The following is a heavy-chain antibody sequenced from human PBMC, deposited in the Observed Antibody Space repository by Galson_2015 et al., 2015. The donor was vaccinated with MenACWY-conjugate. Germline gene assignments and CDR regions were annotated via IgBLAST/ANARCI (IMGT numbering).Heavy chain of an antibody. CDR3: AKPHSPVGATEVEWENYYYGMDV. CDR1: GFTFSSYA. J-gene: IGHJ6*02. V-gene: IGHV3-23*01. Sequence: SLRLSCAASGFTFSSYAMSWVRQAPGKGLEWVSAISGSGGSTYYADSVKGRFTISRDNSKNTLYLQMNSLRAEDTAVYYCAKPHSPVGATEVEWENYYYGMDVWGQGTTVTVSS. CDR2: ISGSGGST. D-gene: IGHD1-26*01.